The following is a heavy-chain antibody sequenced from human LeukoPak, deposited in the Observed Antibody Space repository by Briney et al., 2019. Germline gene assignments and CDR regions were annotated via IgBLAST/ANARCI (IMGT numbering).Heavy chain of an antibody. CDR2: IRSTTYGGTT. J-gene: IGHJ4*02. V-gene: IGHV3-49*03. CDR1: GFTFGDYA. D-gene: IGHD6-19*01. CDR3: TRDLKAGNRGY. Sequence: GGSLRPSCTASGFTFGDYAVSWFRQAPGKGLEWVGFIRSTTYGGTTEYAASVKGRFTISRDDSKSIAYLQMNSLKTEDTAVYYCTRDLKAGNRGYWGQGTLVTVSS.